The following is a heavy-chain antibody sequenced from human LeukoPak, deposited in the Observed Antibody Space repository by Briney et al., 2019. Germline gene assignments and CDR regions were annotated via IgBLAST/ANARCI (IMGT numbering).Heavy chain of an antibody. CDR2: IYYSGST. D-gene: IGHD1-26*01. J-gene: IGHJ4*02. Sequence: SETLSLTCTVSGGSISSGGYYWSWIRQHPGKGLEWIGYIYYSGSTYYNPSLKSRVTISVDTSKNQFSLKLSSVTAADTAVYYCARDGGWELSSALDYWGQGTLVTVSS. V-gene: IGHV4-31*03. CDR3: ARDGGWELSSALDY. CDR1: GGSISSGGYY.